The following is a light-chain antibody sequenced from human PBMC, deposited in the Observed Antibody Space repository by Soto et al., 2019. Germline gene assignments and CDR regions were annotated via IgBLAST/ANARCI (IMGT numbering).Light chain of an antibody. V-gene: IGLV2-14*03. CDR2: EIN. J-gene: IGLJ2*01. CDR3: SSDTTTSTLI. CDR1: SSDIGTYNF. Sequence: QSALTQPASVSGSPGQSITISCTGTSSDIGTYNFVSWYQQHPGKAPKLLIHEINNRPSGVSIRFSGSKSGNTASLTISGLQAEDEADYYCSSDTTTSTLIFGGRTKLTVL.